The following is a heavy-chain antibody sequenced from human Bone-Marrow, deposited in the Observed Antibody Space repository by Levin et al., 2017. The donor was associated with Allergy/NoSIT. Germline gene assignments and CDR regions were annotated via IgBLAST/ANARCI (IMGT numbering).Heavy chain of an antibody. CDR1: GFIFGKFG. CDR2: ISYDGSRD. Sequence: PGGSLRLSCAASGFIFGKFGMHWVRQAPGQGLEWVALISYDGSRDYYSDSVRGRFTISRDNSKSMLYLQMNSLRTEDTAVYYCAKVGTVVTIDHWGQGTRITVSS. V-gene: IGHV3-30*18. D-gene: IGHD2-21*02. J-gene: IGHJ4*02. CDR3: AKVGTVVTIDH.